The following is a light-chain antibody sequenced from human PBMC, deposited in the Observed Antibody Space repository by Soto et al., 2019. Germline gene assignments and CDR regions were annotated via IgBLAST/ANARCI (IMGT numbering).Light chain of an antibody. J-gene: IGKJ3*01. CDR1: QSISSY. V-gene: IGKV1-39*01. CDR3: HQSYRGFT. Sequence: DIQMTQSPSSLSASVGDRVTITCRASQSISSYLNWYQQKPGKAPKLLIYAASSLQSGVPSRFSGSGSGTDFTLTISSLQPEDFATYYCHQSYRGFTFGPGTKVDIK. CDR2: AAS.